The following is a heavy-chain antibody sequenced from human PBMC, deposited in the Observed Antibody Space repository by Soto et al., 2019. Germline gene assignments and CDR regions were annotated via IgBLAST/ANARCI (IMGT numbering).Heavy chain of an antibody. D-gene: IGHD2-2*02. CDR1: GYTFTSYD. J-gene: IGHJ5*02. Sequence: QVQLVQSGAEVKKPGASVKVSCKASGYTFTSYDINWVRQATGQGLEWMGWMNPNSGGTNYAQKFQGWVTMTRDTSISTAYMERSRLRSDDTAVYYCARGPSTYCSSTSCYRLSWFDPWGQGTLVTVSS. CDR2: MNPNSGGT. CDR3: ARGPSTYCSSTSCYRLSWFDP. V-gene: IGHV1-2*04.